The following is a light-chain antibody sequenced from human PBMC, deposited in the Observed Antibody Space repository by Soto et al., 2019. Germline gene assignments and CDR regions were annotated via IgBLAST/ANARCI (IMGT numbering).Light chain of an antibody. CDR2: EVN. CDR3: SSYAGSSNV. V-gene: IGLV2-8*02. Sequence: QSVLTQPPSASRSPGQSVAISCTGTSSDVGGYNYVSWYQQHPGKAPKLMIYEVNKRPSGVPDRFPGSKSGNTASLTVSGLQAEDEADYYCSSYAGSSNVFGTGTKVTVL. CDR1: SSDVGGYNY. J-gene: IGLJ1*01.